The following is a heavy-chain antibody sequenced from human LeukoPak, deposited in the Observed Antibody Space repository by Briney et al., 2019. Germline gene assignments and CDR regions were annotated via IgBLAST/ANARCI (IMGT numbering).Heavy chain of an antibody. CDR3: ARDQWSPDFDY. V-gene: IGHV3-21*01. D-gene: IGHD2-15*01. Sequence: GGSLRLSCAASGFTFSSYSVNWVRQAPGKGLEWVSSISSSSSYIYYADSVKGRFTISRDNAKNSLYLQMNSLRAEDTAVYYCARDQWSPDFDYWGQGTLVTVSS. CDR2: ISSSSSYI. CDR1: GFTFSSYS. J-gene: IGHJ4*02.